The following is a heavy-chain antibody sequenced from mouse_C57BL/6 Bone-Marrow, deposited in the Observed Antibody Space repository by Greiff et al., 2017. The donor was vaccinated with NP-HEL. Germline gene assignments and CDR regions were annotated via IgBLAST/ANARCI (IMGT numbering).Heavy chain of an antibody. J-gene: IGHJ1*03. Sequence: VQLQQSGAELVRPGASVKLSCTASGFNIKDDYMHWVKQRPEQGLEWIGWIDPENGDTEYASKFQGKATITADTSSHTAYLQRSSLTSEDTAVYYCTTRGSFDVWGTGTTVTVSS. V-gene: IGHV14-4*01. CDR2: IDPENGDT. CDR1: GFNIKDDY. CDR3: TTRGSFDV.